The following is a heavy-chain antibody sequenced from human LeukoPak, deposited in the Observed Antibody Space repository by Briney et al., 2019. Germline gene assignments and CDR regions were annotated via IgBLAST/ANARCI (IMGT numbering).Heavy chain of an antibody. CDR1: GFTFSSYA. D-gene: IGHD2-8*01. CDR2: ITGNGGAT. J-gene: IGHJ3*02. Sequence: GGSLRLSCAASGFTFSSYALTWVRHVPGKGLEGVSSITGNGGATQYADSVRGRFITSRDNSKSTLYLQMGSLRAEDTGMYYCAKDPNGDYIGAFDNWGQGTMVTVSS. CDR3: AKDPNGDYIGAFDN. V-gene: IGHV3-23*01.